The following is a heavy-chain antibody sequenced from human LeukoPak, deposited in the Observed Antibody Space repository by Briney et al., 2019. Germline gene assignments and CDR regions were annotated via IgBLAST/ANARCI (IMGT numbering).Heavy chain of an antibody. J-gene: IGHJ4*02. Sequence: SETLSLTCSVSDGSINSYYWSWIRQPPGKGLEWIGYIYYSGSTNYNPSLKSRVTISVDTSKNQFSLKLSSVTAADTAVYYCARDHSSGWRYFDYWGQGTLVTVSS. D-gene: IGHD6-19*01. CDR3: ARDHSSGWRYFDY. CDR1: DGSINSYY. V-gene: IGHV4-59*01. CDR2: IYYSGST.